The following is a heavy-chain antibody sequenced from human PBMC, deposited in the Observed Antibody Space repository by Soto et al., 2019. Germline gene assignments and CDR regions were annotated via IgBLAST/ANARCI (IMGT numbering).Heavy chain of an antibody. D-gene: IGHD1-26*01. V-gene: IGHV3-21*01. CDR1: GFIFSSYT. CDR3: APPEPYFDY. CDR2: ISSSSDYI. J-gene: IGHJ4*02. Sequence: GGSLRLSCAASGFIFSSYTMNWVRQAPGKGLEWVSSISSSSDYINYADSVKGRFTISRDNAKNSLYLQMNSLRAEDTAVYYCAPPEPYFDYWGQGTLVTVS.